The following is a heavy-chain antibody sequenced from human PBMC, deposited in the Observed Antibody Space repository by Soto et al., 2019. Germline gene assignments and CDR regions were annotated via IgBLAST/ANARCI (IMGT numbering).Heavy chain of an antibody. D-gene: IGHD3-3*01. V-gene: IGHV3-33*01. CDR2: IWYDGSNK. CDR1: GFTFSSYG. Sequence: QVQLVESGGGVVQPGRSLRLSCAASGFTFSSYGMHWVRQAPGKGLEWVAVIWYDGSNKYYADSVKGRFTISRDNSKNTLDLQMNSLRAEDTAVYYCARVSRSGYYPKYWGQGTLVTVSS. J-gene: IGHJ4*02. CDR3: ARVSRSGYYPKY.